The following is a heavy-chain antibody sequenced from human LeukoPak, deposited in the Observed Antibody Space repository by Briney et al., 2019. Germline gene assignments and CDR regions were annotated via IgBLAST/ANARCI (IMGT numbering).Heavy chain of an antibody. D-gene: IGHD6-19*01. CDR2: INAGNGNT. CDR1: GYTFTSYA. V-gene: IGHV1-3*01. J-gene: IGHJ4*02. CDR3: ARSSNPQWLTFFIDY. Sequence: ASVKVSCKVSGYTFTSYAMHLVRQAPGQRLEWMGWINAGNGNTKYSQKFQGRVTITRDTSASTAYMELSSLRSEDTAVYYCARSSNPQWLTFFIDYWGQATLVTVSS.